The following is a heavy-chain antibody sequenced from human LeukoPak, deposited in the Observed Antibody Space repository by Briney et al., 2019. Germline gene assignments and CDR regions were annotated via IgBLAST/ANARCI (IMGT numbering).Heavy chain of an antibody. V-gene: IGHV3-9*01. J-gene: IGHJ3*02. CDR2: ISWTSGSI. CDR1: GFTFDGYA. Sequence: GGSPRLSCAASGFTFDGYAIHWVRQAPGKGLEWVSSISWTSGSIAYADSVKGRFTISRDNAKNSLYLQMNSLRAEDTAVYYCARIDIAVASAFILDAFGIWGQGTMVTVSS. CDR3: ARIDIAVASAFILDAFGI. D-gene: IGHD2-2*01.